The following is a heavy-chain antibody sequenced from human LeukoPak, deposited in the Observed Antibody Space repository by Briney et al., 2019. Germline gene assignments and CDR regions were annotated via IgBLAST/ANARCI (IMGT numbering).Heavy chain of an antibody. V-gene: IGHV4-61*02. CDR2: IYTSGST. J-gene: IGHJ3*02. Sequence: SQTLSLACTVSGGSISSGSYHWSWIRQPAGKGLEWIGRIYTSGSTNYNPSLKSRVTISVDTSKNQFSLKLSSVTAADTAVYYCASLKDAFDIWGQGTMVTVSS. CDR1: GGSISSGSYH. CDR3: ASLKDAFDI.